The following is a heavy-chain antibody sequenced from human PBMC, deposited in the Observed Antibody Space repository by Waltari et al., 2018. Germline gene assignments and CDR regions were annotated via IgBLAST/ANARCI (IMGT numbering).Heavy chain of an antibody. CDR3: AKDGEATVASTIYYYYMDV. D-gene: IGHD2-2*01. Sequence: QVQVVESGGGVVQPGRSLRLSCAASGFSFFRYGMHGVRQAPGKGLEWVAYISFDGSNKYYADSVKGRFTISRDNSKNTVYLQMNSLGAEDTAVYYCAKDGEATVASTIYYYYMDVWGKGTTVTFS. CDR2: ISFDGSNK. V-gene: IGHV3-30*18. CDR1: GFSFFRYG. J-gene: IGHJ6*03.